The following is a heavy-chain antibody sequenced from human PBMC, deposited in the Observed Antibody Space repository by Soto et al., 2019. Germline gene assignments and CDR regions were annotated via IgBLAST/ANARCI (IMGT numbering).Heavy chain of an antibody. CDR1: GYSFTSYW. CDR2: IYPGDSDT. Sequence: EVQLVQSGAEVKKPGESLKISCKGSGYSFTSYWIGWVRQMPGKGLEWMGIIYPGDSDTRYSPSFQGQVTISADKSISTAYLQWSSLKASDTAMYYCARYSVRPYYYYGMDVWGQGTTVTVSS. CDR3: ARYSVRPYYYYGMDV. D-gene: IGHD2-15*01. J-gene: IGHJ6*02. V-gene: IGHV5-51*01.